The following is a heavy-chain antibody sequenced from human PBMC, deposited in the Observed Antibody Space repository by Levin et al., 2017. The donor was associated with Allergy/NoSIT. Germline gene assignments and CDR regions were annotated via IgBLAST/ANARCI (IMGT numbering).Heavy chain of an antibody. Sequence: MPSETLSLTCTVSGGSVNNETSYWSWIRQPPGKALEWIAYIYYFSNIGTATYNPSFRSRVTMSVDSSKNQVFLELNSVTAADTAVYYCAHVGIFGGWFDPWGQGTPVTVSS. V-gene: IGHV4-61*01. CDR2: IYYFSNIGTA. CDR1: GGSVNNETSY. J-gene: IGHJ5*02. CDR3: AHVGIFGGWFDP. D-gene: IGHD3-3*01.